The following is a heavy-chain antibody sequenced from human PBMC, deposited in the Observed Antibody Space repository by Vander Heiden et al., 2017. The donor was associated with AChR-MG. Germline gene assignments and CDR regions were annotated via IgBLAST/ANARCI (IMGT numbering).Heavy chain of an antibody. CDR1: GSTFPRYA. D-gene: IGHD1-1*01. CDR3: ARGRASGTRRALDF. Sequence: VQLVQSGAEVKKPGASVKVSCKAPGSTFPRYAINRVRQATGQGLEWMGWMSPNSGNTGYAQKFQGRVTMTRNTSISTAYMELSSLRSDDTAVYYCARGRASGTRRALDFWGQGALVTVSS. V-gene: IGHV1-8*01. J-gene: IGHJ4*02. CDR2: MSPNSGNT.